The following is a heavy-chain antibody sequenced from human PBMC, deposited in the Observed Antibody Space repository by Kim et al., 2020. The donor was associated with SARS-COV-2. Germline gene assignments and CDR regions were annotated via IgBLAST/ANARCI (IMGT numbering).Heavy chain of an antibody. D-gene: IGHD3-10*01. J-gene: IGHJ4*02. V-gene: IGHV5-51*01. CDR3: ARLLSGSYFLFDY. Sequence: YSPSFQGQVTISADKSISTAYLQWSSLKASDTAMYYCARLLSGSYFLFDYWGQGTLVTVSS.